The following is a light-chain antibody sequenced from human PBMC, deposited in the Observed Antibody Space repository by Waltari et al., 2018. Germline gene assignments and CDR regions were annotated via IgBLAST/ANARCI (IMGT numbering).Light chain of an antibody. Sequence: DIQMTQSPSSLSASVGDGVTITCRASQSISIYLNWYQQKPGKAPKLLIYAASTLPSGVPSRFSGSGSGTEFPLTISSLQPEDFATYYCQKSSSTPPWTFGQGTKVEIK. CDR2: AAS. J-gene: IGKJ1*01. CDR3: QKSSSTPPWT. V-gene: IGKV1-39*01. CDR1: QSISIY.